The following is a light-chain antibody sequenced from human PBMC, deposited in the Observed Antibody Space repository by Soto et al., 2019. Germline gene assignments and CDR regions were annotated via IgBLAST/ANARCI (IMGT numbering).Light chain of an antibody. CDR3: QQYYSYPLA. CDR1: QGISSY. Sequence: AIRMTQSPSSFSASTGDRVTITCRASQGISSYLAWYQQKPGKAPKLLIYAASTYQSGVPSRFSGSGSGTDFTLTISCLQSEDFPTYYCQQYYSYPLAFGPGTKVDIK. J-gene: IGKJ3*01. V-gene: IGKV1-8*01. CDR2: AAS.